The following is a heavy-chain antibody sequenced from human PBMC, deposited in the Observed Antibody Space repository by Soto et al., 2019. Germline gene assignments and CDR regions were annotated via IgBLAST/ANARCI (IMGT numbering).Heavy chain of an antibody. V-gene: IGHV3-23*01. J-gene: IGHJ4*02. CDR1: GFRFSDFA. D-gene: IGHD5-12*01. Sequence: EVQLLESGGGFVQPGGSLRLSCAASGFRFSDFAMTWVRQAPGRGLEWVSAITGTASSTYYADSVKGRFTISRDNAKNTLDLQINSLRAEGTAIYYCAKGAEGYVVSSLDSWGQGTLVTVSS. CDR3: AKGAEGYVVSSLDS. CDR2: ITGTASST.